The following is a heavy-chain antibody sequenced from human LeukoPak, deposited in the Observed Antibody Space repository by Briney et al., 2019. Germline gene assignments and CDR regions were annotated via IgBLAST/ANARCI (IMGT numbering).Heavy chain of an antibody. D-gene: IGHD6-13*01. J-gene: IGHJ4*02. CDR2: ISDSGST. CDR1: GFTFSTYA. CDR3: AKGGISRAGGLGY. V-gene: IGHV3-23*01. Sequence: PGGSLRLSCAASGFTFSTYAMTWVRQAPGKGLEWVSSISDSGSTYYADSVKGRFTIPRDNSKNTLYLQMNSLRAEDTAVYYCAKGGISRAGGLGYWGQGTLVTVSS.